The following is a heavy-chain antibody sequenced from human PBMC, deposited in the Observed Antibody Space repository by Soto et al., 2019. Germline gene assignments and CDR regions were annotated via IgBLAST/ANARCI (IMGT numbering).Heavy chain of an antibody. J-gene: IGHJ5*02. V-gene: IGHV1-46*01. CDR2: INPSGGST. Sequence: QVQLVQSGAEVKKPGASVKVSCKASGYTFTSYYMHWVRQAPGQGLEWMGIINPSGGSTSYAQKFQGRVTMTRDTSTSTVYMELSSLRSEDTAVYYCARYVPVDSSGYSNWFDPWGQGTLVTVSS. CDR3: ARYVPVDSSGYSNWFDP. CDR1: GYTFTSYY. D-gene: IGHD3-22*01.